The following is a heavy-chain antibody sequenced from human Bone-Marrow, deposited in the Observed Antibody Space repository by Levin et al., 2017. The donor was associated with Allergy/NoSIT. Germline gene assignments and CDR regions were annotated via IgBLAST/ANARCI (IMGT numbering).Heavy chain of an antibody. J-gene: IGHJ3*02. D-gene: IGHD1-26*01. CDR3: AKEIFGSPTPHDAFDI. CDR2: IKQDGSEK. V-gene: IGHV3-7*01. Sequence: GESLKISCAASGFTFRSYWMSWVRQAPGKGLEWVANIKQDGSEKYYVDSVKGRFTISRDNSKNTLYLQMNNLRAEDTAVYYCAKEIFGSPTPHDAFDIWGQGTMVTVSS. CDR1: GFTFRSYW.